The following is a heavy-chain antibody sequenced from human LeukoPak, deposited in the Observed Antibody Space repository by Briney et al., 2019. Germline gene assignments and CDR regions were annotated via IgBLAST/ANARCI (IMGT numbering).Heavy chain of an antibody. Sequence: GGSLRLSCAASGFTFSVYSINWVRQAPGKGLEWVSSISSSSTYIYYGDSMKGRFTISRDNAKNSLYLQMQSLRAEDTAVYYCARDSDYGGSFDIWGQGTMVTVSS. V-gene: IGHV3-21*04. CDR1: GFTFSVYS. D-gene: IGHD4-23*01. CDR2: ISSSSTYI. J-gene: IGHJ3*02. CDR3: ARDSDYGGSFDI.